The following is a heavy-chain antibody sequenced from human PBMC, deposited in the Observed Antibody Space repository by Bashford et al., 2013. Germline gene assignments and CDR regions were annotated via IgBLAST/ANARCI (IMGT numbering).Heavy chain of an antibody. D-gene: IGHD3-9*01. J-gene: IGHJ4*02. CDR2: INNDGSST. Sequence: PGRGLVWVSRINNDGSSTIYADSREGPEFTISXDNAKNTLYLQMNSLRAEDTAVYYCANSPDKGYWGQGTLVTVSS. V-gene: IGHV3-74*01. CDR3: ANSPDKGY.